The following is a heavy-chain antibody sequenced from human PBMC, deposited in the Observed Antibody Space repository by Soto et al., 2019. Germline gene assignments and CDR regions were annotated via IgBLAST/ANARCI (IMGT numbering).Heavy chain of an antibody. D-gene: IGHD2-8*01. CDR2: ISDDGSNK. CDR1: GFTFSSYG. CDR3: AKIVTRLDRPYTNGVCYHNTFDY. V-gene: IGHV3-30*18. Sequence: GGSLRLSCAASGFTFSSYGMHWVRQAPGKGLEWVAVISDDGSNKYYADSVKGRFTISRDNSKNTLYLQMNSLRAEATAVYYYAKIVTRLDRPYTNGVCYHNTFDYWGQGTLVTVSS. J-gene: IGHJ4*02.